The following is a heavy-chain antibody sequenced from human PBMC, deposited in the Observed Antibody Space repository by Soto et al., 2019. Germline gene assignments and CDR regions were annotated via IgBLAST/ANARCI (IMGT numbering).Heavy chain of an antibody. J-gene: IGHJ6*02. CDR2: IYYSGST. CDR3: ARDYQYSGYDPYYYYGMDV. CDR1: GGSISSGDYY. V-gene: IGHV4-30-4*01. Sequence: SETLSLTCTVSGGSISSGDYYWSWIRQPPGKGLEWIGYIYYSGSTYYNPSLKSRVTISVDTSKNQFSLKLSSVTAADTAVYYCARDYQYSGYDPYYYYGMDVWGQGTTVTVSS. D-gene: IGHD5-12*01.